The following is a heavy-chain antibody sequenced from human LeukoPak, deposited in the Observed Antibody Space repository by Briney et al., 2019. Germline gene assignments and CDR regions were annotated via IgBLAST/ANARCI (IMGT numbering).Heavy chain of an antibody. J-gene: IGHJ4*02. Sequence: SVKVSCKASGGTFSSYAISWVRQAPGQGLEWMGRIIPILGIANYAQKFQGRVTITADKSTSTAYMELSSLRSGDTAVYYCARDPLQYVGFDYWGQGTLVTVSS. CDR1: GGTFSSYA. D-gene: IGHD5-24*01. CDR2: IIPILGIA. V-gene: IGHV1-69*04. CDR3: ARDPLQYVGFDY.